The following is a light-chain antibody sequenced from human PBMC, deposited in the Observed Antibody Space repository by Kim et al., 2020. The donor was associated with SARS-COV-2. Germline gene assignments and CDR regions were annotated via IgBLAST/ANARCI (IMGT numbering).Light chain of an antibody. J-gene: IGKJ4*01. CDR3: QQYGSSPLT. Sequence: EIVLTQSPDTLSLSPGERATLSCRANQSVSSNYLAWYHQKPGQAPRLLIYGASLRATGVPDRFSASGSGTDFTLTINRLEPEDFVLYYCQQYGSSPLTFGGGTKVDIK. CDR2: GAS. V-gene: IGKV3-20*01. CDR1: QSVSSNY.